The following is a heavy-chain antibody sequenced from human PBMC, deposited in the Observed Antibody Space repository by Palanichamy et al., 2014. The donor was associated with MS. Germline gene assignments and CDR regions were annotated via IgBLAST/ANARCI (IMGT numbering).Heavy chain of an antibody. J-gene: IGHJ3*02. CDR1: GFNVSSNY. CDR2: INSGGTT. D-gene: IGHD6-19*01. V-gene: IGHV3-53*01. CDR3: AREGSSGWYYRAFDI. Sequence: EVQLVESGGGVIQPGGSLRVSCAASGFNVSSNYMSWVRQAPGKGLEWVSPINSGGTTSYADSVKGRFTISRDNSKNTLYLQMDSLRADDTAVYYCAREGSSGWYYRAFDIWGQGTMVTVSS.